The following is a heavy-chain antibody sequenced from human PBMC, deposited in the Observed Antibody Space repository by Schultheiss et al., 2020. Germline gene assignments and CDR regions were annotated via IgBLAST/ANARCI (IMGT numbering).Heavy chain of an antibody. CDR2: MNPNSGNT. CDR1: GYTFTSYD. V-gene: IGHV1-8*01. CDR3: ARLVGYFDY. Sequence: ASVKVSCKASGYTFTSYDINWVRQATGQGLEWMGWMNPNSGNTGYAQKFQGRVTMTRDTSISTAYMELSRLRSDDTAVYYCARLVGYFDYWGQGTLVTVSS. J-gene: IGHJ4*02.